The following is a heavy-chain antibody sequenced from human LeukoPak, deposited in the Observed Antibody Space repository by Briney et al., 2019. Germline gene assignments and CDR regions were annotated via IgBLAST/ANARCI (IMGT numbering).Heavy chain of an antibody. CDR2: IATSGATT. CDR3: ARDTLVRGLDCFDY. J-gene: IGHJ4*02. D-gene: IGHD3-10*01. Sequence: PGGSLRLSCAASGFTFDDYGMSWVRQAPGKGLEWVSYIATSGATTYYADSVKGRFTISRDNAKNSLYLQMNSLRAEDTALYYCARDTLVRGLDCFDYWGQGTLVTVSS. V-gene: IGHV3-48*03. CDR1: GFTFDDYG.